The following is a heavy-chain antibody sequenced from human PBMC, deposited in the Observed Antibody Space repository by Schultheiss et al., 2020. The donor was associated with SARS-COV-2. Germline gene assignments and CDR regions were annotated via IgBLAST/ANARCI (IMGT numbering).Heavy chain of an antibody. J-gene: IGHJ6*02. V-gene: IGHV3-23*01. CDR3: TRTAYCGGDCYFYYYGMDV. CDR2: ISGSGGST. CDR1: GFTFSSYA. D-gene: IGHD2-21*02. Sequence: GGSLRLSCAASGFTFSSYAMSWVRQAPGKGLEWVSAISGSGGSTYYADSVKGRFTISRDNSKNTLYLQMNSLRAEDTAVYYCTRTAYCGGDCYFYYYGMDVWGQGTTVTVSS.